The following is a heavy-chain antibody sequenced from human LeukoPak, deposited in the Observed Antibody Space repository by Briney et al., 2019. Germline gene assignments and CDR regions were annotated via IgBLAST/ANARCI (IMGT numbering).Heavy chain of an antibody. V-gene: IGHV3-21*01. CDR2: ISTSSSYI. CDR3: ARDLWGIAAAGLYYMDV. D-gene: IGHD6-13*01. J-gene: IGHJ6*03. CDR1: GFTFSSYS. Sequence: GGSLRLSCAASGFTFSSYSMNWVRQAPGKGLEWVPFISTSSSYIYYADSLKGRFTISRHNAKKSLYLQMNSLRAEDTAVYYCARDLWGIAAAGLYYMDVWGKGTTVTVSS.